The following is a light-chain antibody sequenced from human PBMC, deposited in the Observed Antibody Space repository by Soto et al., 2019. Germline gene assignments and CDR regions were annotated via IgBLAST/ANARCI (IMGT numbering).Light chain of an antibody. CDR1: QGISSA. CDR3: QQLNSYPFT. Sequence: AIQLTQSPSSLSASVGDRVSITCRASQGISSALAWYQHKPGKPPKILIYDASSLQSGVPSRFSGRESGTECTLTISSLQPEDFATYYCQQLNSYPFTFGQGTRLEIK. V-gene: IGKV1-13*02. J-gene: IGKJ5*01. CDR2: DAS.